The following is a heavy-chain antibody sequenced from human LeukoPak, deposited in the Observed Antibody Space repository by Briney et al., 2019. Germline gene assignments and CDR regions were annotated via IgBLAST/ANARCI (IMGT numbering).Heavy chain of an antibody. CDR2: IYYSGST. CDR1: GYSISSGYY. D-gene: IGHD3-22*01. CDR3: ARVSYYYDSSGYWYYFDY. J-gene: IGHJ4*02. Sequence: PSETLSLTCTVSGYSISSGYYWGWIRQPPGKGLEWIGSIYYSGSTYYNPSLKSRVTISVYTSKNQFSLKLSSVTAADTAVYYCARVSYYYDSSGYWYYFDYWGQGTLVTVSS. V-gene: IGHV4-38-2*02.